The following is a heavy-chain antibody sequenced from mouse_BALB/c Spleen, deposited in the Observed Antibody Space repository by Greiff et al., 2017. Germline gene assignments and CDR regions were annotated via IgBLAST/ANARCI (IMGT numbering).Heavy chain of an antibody. CDR2: INPSSGYT. D-gene: IGHD2-4*01. J-gene: IGHJ4*01. CDR1: GYTFTSYT. Sequence: VQLQQSAAELARPGASVKMSCKASGYTFTSYTMHWVKQRPGQGLEWIGYINPSSGYTEYNQKFKDKTTLTADKSSSTAYMQLSSLTSEDSAVYYCARMEEITFYAMDYWGQGTSVTVSS. CDR3: ARMEEITFYAMDY. V-gene: IGHV1-4*02.